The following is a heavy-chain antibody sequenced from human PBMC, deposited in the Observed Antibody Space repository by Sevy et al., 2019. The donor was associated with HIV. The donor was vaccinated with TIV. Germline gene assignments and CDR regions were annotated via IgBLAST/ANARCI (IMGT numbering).Heavy chain of an antibody. CDR1: GYTFTGYY. D-gene: IGHD3-3*01. CDR2: INPNSGGT. CDR3: ARERDFRFLEWSKSQTAWFDP. J-gene: IGHJ5*02. V-gene: IGHV1-2*02. Sequence: ASVKVSCKASGYTFTGYYMHWVRQAPGQGLEWMGWINPNSGGTNYAQKFQGRVTMTRDTSISTAYMELSRLRSDDTAVYYCARERDFRFLEWSKSQTAWFDPWGQRTLVTVSS.